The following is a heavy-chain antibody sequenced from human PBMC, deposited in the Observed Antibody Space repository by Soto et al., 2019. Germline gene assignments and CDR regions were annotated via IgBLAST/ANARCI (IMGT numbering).Heavy chain of an antibody. Sequence: PGESLKISCKGSGYSFTSYWISWVRQMPGKGLEWMGRIDPSDSYTNYSPSFQGHVTISADKSISTAYLQWSSLKASDTAMYYCARQYRCSGGSCYGYYYYGMDVWGQGTTVTVSS. V-gene: IGHV5-10-1*01. CDR1: GYSFTSYW. D-gene: IGHD2-15*01. CDR2: IDPSDSYT. J-gene: IGHJ6*02. CDR3: ARQYRCSGGSCYGYYYYGMDV.